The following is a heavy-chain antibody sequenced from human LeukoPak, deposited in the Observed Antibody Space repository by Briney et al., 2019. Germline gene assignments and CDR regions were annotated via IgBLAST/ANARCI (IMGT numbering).Heavy chain of an antibody. V-gene: IGHV3-15*04. CDR2: IESKIDGGRT. CDR1: GITLSNAW. J-gene: IGHJ4*02. Sequence: GGSLRLSCVASGITLSNAWMTWVRQAPGKGLEWVGRIESKIDGGRTDYAAAVKGRFTISRDDSKNILFLHMNGLNTEDTAVYYCTTVSPYGDYLYYFDFWGLGTLVTVPS. CDR3: TTVSPYGDYLYYFDF. D-gene: IGHD4-17*01.